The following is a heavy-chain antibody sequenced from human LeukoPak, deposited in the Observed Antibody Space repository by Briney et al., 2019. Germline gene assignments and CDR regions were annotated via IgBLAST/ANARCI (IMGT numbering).Heavy chain of an antibody. V-gene: IGHV3-11*01. J-gene: IGHJ4*02. CDR3: AKDGPGGWGYFDY. D-gene: IGHD6-19*01. Sequence: LSLTCAVYGGSFSGYYWSWIRQAPGKGLEWVSYISSSGSTIYYADSVKGRFTISRDNAKNSLYLQMNSLRAEDTAVYYCAKDGPGGWGYFDYWGQGTLVTVSS. CDR2: ISSSGSTI. CDR1: GGSFSGYY.